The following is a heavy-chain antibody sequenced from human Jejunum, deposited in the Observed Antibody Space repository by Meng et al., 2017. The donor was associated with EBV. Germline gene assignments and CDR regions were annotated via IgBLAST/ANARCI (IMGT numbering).Heavy chain of an antibody. CDR2: IYWDDDK. V-gene: IGHV2-5*02. Sequence: QISLKESGPTLVKPTQTLTLTCTFSGFSLTTSGVGVGWIRQPPGKAPEWLALIYWDDDKRYSPSLKSRLTITKDTSKNQVVLTMTNVDPVDTGTYFCAHSPMRTSSSGYPRGFDYWGQGTLVTVSS. CDR1: GFSLTTSGVG. J-gene: IGHJ4*02. CDR3: AHSPMRTSSSGYPRGFDY. D-gene: IGHD5-12*01.